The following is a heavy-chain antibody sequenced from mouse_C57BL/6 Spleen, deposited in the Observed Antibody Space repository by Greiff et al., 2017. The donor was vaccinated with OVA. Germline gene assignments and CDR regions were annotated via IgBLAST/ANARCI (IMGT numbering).Heavy chain of an antibody. J-gene: IGHJ4*01. CDR2: IYPGDGDT. D-gene: IGHD2-14*01. V-gene: IGHV1-82*01. Sequence: VQLQQSRPELVKPGASVKISCKASGYAFSSSWMNWVKQRPGKGLEWIGRIYPGDGDTNYNGKFKGKATLTADKSSSTAYMQLSSLTSEDSAVYFCAGYDDYAMDFWGQGTSVTVSS. CDR1: GYAFSSSW. CDR3: AGYDDYAMDF.